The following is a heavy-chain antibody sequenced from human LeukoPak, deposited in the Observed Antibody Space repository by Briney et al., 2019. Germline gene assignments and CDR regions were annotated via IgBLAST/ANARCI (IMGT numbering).Heavy chain of an antibody. J-gene: IGHJ5*02. CDR2: IYYSGST. CDR3: ARDLWNHDRPDRTSWFDP. D-gene: IGHD1-1*01. CDR1: GGSISSGGYY. Sequence: SQTLSLTCTVSGGSISSGGYYWSWIRQHPGKGLEWIGYIYYSGSTYYNPSLKSRVTISVDTSKNRFSLKLSSVTAADTAVYYCARDLWNHDRPDRTSWFDPWGQGTLVTVSS. V-gene: IGHV4-31*03.